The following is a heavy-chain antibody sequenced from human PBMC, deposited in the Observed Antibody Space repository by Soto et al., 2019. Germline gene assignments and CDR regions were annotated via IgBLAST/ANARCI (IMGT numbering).Heavy chain of an antibody. CDR2: LSHDGNTQ. D-gene: IGHD5-18*01. V-gene: IGHV3-30-3*01. CDR1: GFTFSSYA. Sequence: GGSLRLSCAASGFTFSSYALHWVRQAPGKGLEWVAVLSHDGNTQYYADSVKGRFTISRDNSKDTLYLQMSSLRPEDTAVYYCARVFVETSMNDAMDVWGRGTAVTVSS. J-gene: IGHJ6*02. CDR3: ARVFVETSMNDAMDV.